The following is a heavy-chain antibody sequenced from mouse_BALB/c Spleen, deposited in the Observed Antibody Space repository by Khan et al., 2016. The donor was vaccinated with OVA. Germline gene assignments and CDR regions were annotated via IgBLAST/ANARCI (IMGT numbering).Heavy chain of an antibody. CDR1: GFSLTDYG. J-gene: IGHJ4*01. CDR3: AKGVWSYYYALDY. CDR2: IWGGGST. Sequence: VKLEESGPGLVAPPQSLSITCTVSGFSLTDYGVSWIRQPPGKGLEWLGVIWGGGSTYYNSALKSRLSISKDNSKSQVFLKMSSLQTDDTAMYYCAKGVWSYYYALDYWGQGTSVTVSS. V-gene: IGHV2-6-5*01.